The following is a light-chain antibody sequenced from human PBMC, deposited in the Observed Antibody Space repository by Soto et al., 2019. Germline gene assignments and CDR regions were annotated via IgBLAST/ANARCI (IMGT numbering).Light chain of an antibody. CDR1: QNIRNY. CDR3: QQYDYVPLT. J-gene: IGKJ4*01. Sequence: DIQMTQSPPSLSASVGDSVTITCQATQNIRNYLNWYQHKPGRAPKLLIYDGSSLQTGVPSRFSGSGSGTDFTLIITDLQPEDAATYYCQQYDYVPLTFGGGTKVDIK. CDR2: DGS. V-gene: IGKV1-33*01.